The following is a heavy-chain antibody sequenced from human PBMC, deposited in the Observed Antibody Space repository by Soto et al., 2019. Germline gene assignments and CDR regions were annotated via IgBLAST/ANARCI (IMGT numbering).Heavy chain of an antibody. CDR3: ARELRFGEDYYGMDV. V-gene: IGHV4-30-4*01. CDR1: GGSISSGDYY. CDR2: IFYSGST. Sequence: SETLSLTCTVSGGSISSGDYYWSWIRQPPGKGLEWIGYIFYSGSTYYNPSLKSRVTMSIDTSKNQFSLKLSSVTAADTAVYYCARELRFGEDYYGMDVWGQGTTVTVSS. J-gene: IGHJ6*02. D-gene: IGHD3-10*01.